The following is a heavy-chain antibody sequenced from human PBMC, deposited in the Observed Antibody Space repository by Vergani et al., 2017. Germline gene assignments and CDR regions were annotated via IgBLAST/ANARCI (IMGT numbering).Heavy chain of an antibody. CDR1: GFVFDEYA. D-gene: IGHD5-12*01. CDR2: VSGSSATP. V-gene: IGHV3-23*04. Sequence: EVDLVESGGGLAQPGGSLRLSCAASGFVFDEYALHWVRQSPGKGLEWVSSVSGSSATPYYADSVKGRFIISRDNSKNTLHLQMNSLRADDTAVYYCTKGSRGYTGYFFDYWGQGTLATVSS. J-gene: IGHJ4*02. CDR3: TKGSRGYTGYFFDY.